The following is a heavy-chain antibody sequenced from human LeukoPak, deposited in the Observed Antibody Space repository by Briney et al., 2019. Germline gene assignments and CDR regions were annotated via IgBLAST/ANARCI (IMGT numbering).Heavy chain of an antibody. V-gene: IGHV1-46*01. CDR2: IIPSSGST. CDR3: ARSDYNDYRGLGF. CDR1: GYAFTSYH. J-gene: IGHJ4*02. D-gene: IGHD4-11*01. Sequence: ASVKVSCKSSGYAFTSYHIHWMRQAPGQGLGWMGIIIPSSGSTTYAQKFQGRVTMTRDTSTSTVYMELSSLTSDDTAVYFCARSDYNDYRGLGFWGQGTLVTVSS.